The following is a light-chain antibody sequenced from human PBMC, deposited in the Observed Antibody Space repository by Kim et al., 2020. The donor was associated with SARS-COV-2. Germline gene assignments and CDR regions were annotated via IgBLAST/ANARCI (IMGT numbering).Light chain of an antibody. CDR2: EVS. V-gene: IGLV2-8*01. Sequence: QSVAISCTGTSSDIGTYNYVSWYQQHPGKAPKLLIYEVSKRPSGVPDRFSGSKSGNTASLTVSGLQADDEANYYCSSYAGTNNLLFGGGTQLTVL. CDR3: SSYAGTNNLL. J-gene: IGLJ2*01. CDR1: SSDIGTYNY.